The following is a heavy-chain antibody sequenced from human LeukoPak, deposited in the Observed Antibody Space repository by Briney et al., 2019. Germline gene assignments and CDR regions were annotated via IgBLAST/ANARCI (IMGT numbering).Heavy chain of an antibody. D-gene: IGHD3-3*01. CDR2: IKGDGIST. J-gene: IGHJ4*02. V-gene: IGHV3-74*01. CDR3: AKDHYWSIDY. Sequence: GGSLRLSCAASGFTFSSNWMHWVRHAPGQGLVWVSRIKGDGISTNYADSVKGRFTISRDIAKNTLYLQMNSLRAEDTGVYYCAKDHYWSIDYWGRGTLVTVSS. CDR1: GFTFSSNW.